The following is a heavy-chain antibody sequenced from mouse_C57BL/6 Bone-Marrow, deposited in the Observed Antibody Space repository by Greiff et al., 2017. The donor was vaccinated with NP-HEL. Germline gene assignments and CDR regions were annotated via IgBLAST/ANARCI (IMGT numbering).Heavy chain of an antibody. CDR3: ARYSNYVGWYFDV. CDR2: IWSGGST. D-gene: IGHD2-5*01. Sequence: VMLVESGPGLVQPSQSLSITCTVSGFSLTSYGVHWVRQSPGKGLEWLGVIWSGGSTDYNAAFISRLSISKDNSKSQVFFKMNSLQADDTAIYYCARYSNYVGWYFDVWGTGTTVTVSS. CDR1: GFSLTSYG. J-gene: IGHJ1*03. V-gene: IGHV2-2*01.